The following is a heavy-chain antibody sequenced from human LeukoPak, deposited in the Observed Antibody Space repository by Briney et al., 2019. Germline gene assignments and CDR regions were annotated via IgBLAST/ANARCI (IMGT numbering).Heavy chain of an antibody. V-gene: IGHV3-21*01. CDR1: GFTFSSYS. D-gene: IGHD3-10*01. Sequence: GGSLRLPCAASGFTFSSYSMNWVRQAPGKGLEWVSSISSSSSYIYYADSVKGRFTISRDNAKNSLYLQMNSLRAEDTAVYYCASYGSGRATFDYWGQGTLVTVSS. CDR2: ISSSSSYI. CDR3: ASYGSGRATFDY. J-gene: IGHJ4*02.